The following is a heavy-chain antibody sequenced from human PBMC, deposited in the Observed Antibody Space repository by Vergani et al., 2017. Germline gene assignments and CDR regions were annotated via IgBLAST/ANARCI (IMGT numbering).Heavy chain of an antibody. Sequence: QVQLVQSGAEVKKPGASVKVSCKASGYTFTSYGISWVRQAPGQGLEWMGWISAYNGNTNYAQKLQGRVTMTTDTSTSTAYMELRSLRSDDTAVYYCARRRIITMVRGVIITSFPFDPWGQGTLVTVSS. D-gene: IGHD3-10*01. J-gene: IGHJ5*02. V-gene: IGHV1-18*01. CDR1: GYTFTSYG. CDR2: ISAYNGNT. CDR3: ARRRIITMVRGVIITSFPFDP.